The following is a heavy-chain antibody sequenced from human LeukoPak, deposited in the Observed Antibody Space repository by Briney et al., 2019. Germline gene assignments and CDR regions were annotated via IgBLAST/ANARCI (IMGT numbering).Heavy chain of an antibody. CDR3: ARGGNSSPKGRPSHSWYFDL. CDR2: IKPDGSAK. CDR1: GFTFSNYW. J-gene: IGHJ2*01. Sequence: PGGSLRLSCAASGFTFSNYWMSWVRQAPGKGLEWVANIKPDGSAKSYVDSVKVRFTISRDNSKNSLYLQMNSLRAEDTAVYYCARGGNSSPKGRPSHSWYFDLWGRGTPVTVSS. D-gene: IGHD6-13*01. V-gene: IGHV3-7*05.